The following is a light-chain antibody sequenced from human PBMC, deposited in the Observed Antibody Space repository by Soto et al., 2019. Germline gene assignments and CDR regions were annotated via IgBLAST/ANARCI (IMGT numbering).Light chain of an antibody. Sequence: EIVMTQSPVTLSVSPGERATLSCRASQSVSSNLAWYQQKLGQAPRLLIYGASTRATGISAKFSGSGSGTEFTLTISSLQSEDFAIYYCQQYNNWPRTFGQGTKVDIK. V-gene: IGKV3-15*01. J-gene: IGKJ1*01. CDR1: QSVSSN. CDR2: GAS. CDR3: QQYNNWPRT.